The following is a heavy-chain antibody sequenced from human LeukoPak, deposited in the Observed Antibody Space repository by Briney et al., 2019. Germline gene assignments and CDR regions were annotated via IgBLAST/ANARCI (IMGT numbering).Heavy chain of an antibody. V-gene: IGHV3-23*01. J-gene: IGHJ4*02. CDR1: GFTFSRYA. CDR3: AKTTGYYDY. Sequence: PGGSLRLSCAASGFTFSRYAMSWVRQAPGKGLEWVSAISGSGITYYADSVKGRFTISRDNSKNTLYLQMDSLRAEDTAVYYCAKTTGYYDYWGQGTLVTVSS. CDR2: ISGSGIT. D-gene: IGHD1-1*01.